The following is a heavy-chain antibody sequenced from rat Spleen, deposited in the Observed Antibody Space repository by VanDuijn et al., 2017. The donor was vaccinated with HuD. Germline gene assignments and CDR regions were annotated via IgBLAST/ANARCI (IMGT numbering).Heavy chain of an antibody. CDR1: GFSLTSYN. Sequence: QVQLKESGPGLVQPSQTLSLTCTVSGFSLTSYNVHWVRQPTGKGLEWMGIIWTGGSTDYNSALKSRLSISRDTSKSQVFLKMNSLQTEDTAIYFCTGDRHSPGVMDAWGQGASVTVSS. J-gene: IGHJ4*01. CDR2: IWTGGST. D-gene: IGHD1-4*01. CDR3: TGDRHSPGVMDA. V-gene: IGHV2-30*01.